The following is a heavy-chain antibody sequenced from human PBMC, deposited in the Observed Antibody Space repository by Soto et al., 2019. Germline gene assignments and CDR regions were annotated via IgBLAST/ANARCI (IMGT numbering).Heavy chain of an antibody. CDR3: AKDFLDIVVVPAAIWSPNYYYMYV. V-gene: IGHV3-30*18. D-gene: IGHD2-2*03. J-gene: IGHJ6*03. CDR2: ISYDGSNK. Sequence: GGSLRLSCAASGFTFSSYGMHWVRQAPGKGLEWVAVISYDGSNKYYADSVKGRFTISRDNSKNTLYLQMNSLRAEDTAVYYCAKDFLDIVVVPAAIWSPNYYYMYVWGKGTTVTVSS. CDR1: GFTFSSYG.